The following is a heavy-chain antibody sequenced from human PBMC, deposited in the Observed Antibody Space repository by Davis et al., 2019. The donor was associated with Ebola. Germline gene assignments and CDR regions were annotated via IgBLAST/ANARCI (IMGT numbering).Heavy chain of an antibody. CDR3: ARVGVVAANAVYYYYGMDV. CDR2: IYYSGST. CDR1: GGSISSGGYS. Sequence: SETLSLTCAVSGGSISSGGYSWSWIRQPPGKGLEWIGYIYYSGSTYYNPSLKSRVTISVDTSKNQFSLKLSSVTAADTAVYYCARVGVVAANAVYYYYGMDVWGQGTTVTVSS. V-gene: IGHV4-30-4*07. J-gene: IGHJ6*02. D-gene: IGHD2-15*01.